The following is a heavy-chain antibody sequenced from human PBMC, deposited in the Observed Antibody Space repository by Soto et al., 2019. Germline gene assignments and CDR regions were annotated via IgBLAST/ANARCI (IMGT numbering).Heavy chain of an antibody. CDR2: IYNNETF. Sequence: SETLSLTCSVSGASVSSGSFYWSWIRQPPGKGLEWIGFIYNNETFNYNPSLKSRVTLSVDTSKPQFSLKLSSVTAADTAVYYCARVTIRYSSSHNFDSWGQGDLVTGSS. CDR3: ARVTIRYSSSHNFDS. V-gene: IGHV4-61*01. D-gene: IGHD6-19*01. CDR1: GASVSSGSFY. J-gene: IGHJ4*02.